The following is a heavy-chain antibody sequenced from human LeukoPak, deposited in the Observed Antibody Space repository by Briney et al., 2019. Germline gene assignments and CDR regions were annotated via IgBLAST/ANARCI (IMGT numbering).Heavy chain of an antibody. CDR2: IWYDGSYK. Sequence: GRSLRLSCAASGFTFSNCSMHWVRQAPGKGLEWVAVIWYDGSYKYYADSVKGRFTISRDNSKNTLYLQMNSLRAEDTAVYYCAKDFYVGPVLARYFDYWGQGTLVTVSS. V-gene: IGHV3-33*06. CDR3: AKDFYVGPVLARYFDY. D-gene: IGHD2-8*02. J-gene: IGHJ4*02. CDR1: GFTFSNCS.